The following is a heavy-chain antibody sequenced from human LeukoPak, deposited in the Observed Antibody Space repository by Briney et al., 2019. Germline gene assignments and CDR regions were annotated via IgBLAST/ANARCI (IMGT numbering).Heavy chain of an antibody. CDR2: IYSGGST. CDR3: ARELYGDYGGGAFDI. J-gene: IGHJ3*02. D-gene: IGHD4-17*01. CDR1: GFTVSSNY. Sequence: GGSLRLSCAASGFTVSSNYMSWVRQAPGKGLEWVSVIYSGGSTYYADSVKGRFTISRDNSKNTLYLQMNNRRAEDTAVYYCARELYGDYGGGAFDIWGQGTMVTVSS. V-gene: IGHV3-66*01.